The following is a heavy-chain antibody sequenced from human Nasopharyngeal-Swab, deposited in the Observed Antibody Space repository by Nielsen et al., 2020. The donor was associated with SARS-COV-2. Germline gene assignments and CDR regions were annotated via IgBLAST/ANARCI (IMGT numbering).Heavy chain of an antibody. Sequence: SGPTLVKPTQTLTLTCTFSGFSLSTNGMCVSWIRQPPGKALEWLARIDWDDDKYYSTSLKTRLTISKGTSKNQVVLTMTNMDPVDTATYYCVRIWSTIFGYAFDIWGQGTMVTVSS. D-gene: IGHD3-3*01. CDR1: GFSLSTNGMC. V-gene: IGHV2-70*11. CDR2: IDWDDDK. CDR3: VRIWSTIFGYAFDI. J-gene: IGHJ3*02.